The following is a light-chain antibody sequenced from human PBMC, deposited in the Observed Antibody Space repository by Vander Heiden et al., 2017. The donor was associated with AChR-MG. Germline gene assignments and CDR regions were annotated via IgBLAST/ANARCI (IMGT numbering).Light chain of an antibody. Sequence: EIVLTQSSGTLSLAPGERATLSCRASQSVSTSYLAWYQQKHGQAPRLLIHGASSRATGIPDRFSGSGSGTDFTLTISRLEPEDFAVYYCQQYGSSPWTFGQGTRVEIK. J-gene: IGKJ1*01. CDR1: QSVSTSY. V-gene: IGKV3-20*01. CDR3: QQYGSSPWT. CDR2: GAS.